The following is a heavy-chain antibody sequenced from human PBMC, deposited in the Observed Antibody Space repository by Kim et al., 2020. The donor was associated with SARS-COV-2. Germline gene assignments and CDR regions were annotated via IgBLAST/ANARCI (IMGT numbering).Heavy chain of an antibody. CDR3: ARHGGSLVATLGGFDY. Sequence: SETLSLTCTVSGGSINSSSYYWGWIRQPPGKGLEWIGSIYYSGSTYYNPSLKSRVTISVDTSKNQFSLKLSSVTAADTAVYYCARHGGSLVATLGGFDYWGQGTLVTVSS. CDR1: GGSINSSSYY. V-gene: IGHV4-39*01. CDR2: IYYSGST. J-gene: IGHJ4*02. D-gene: IGHD3-16*01.